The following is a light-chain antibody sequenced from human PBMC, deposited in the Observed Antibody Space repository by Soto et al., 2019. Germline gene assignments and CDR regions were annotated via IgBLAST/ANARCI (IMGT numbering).Light chain of an antibody. CDR2: KAS. Sequence: DIQMTQSPSILSAYVVDRVTITCLASQSISSWLAWYQQKPGKAPNLLIYKASSSESGVPSRFSGSGSGTEFIFTIDSLQPDDFATYYCQQYNSFPWTFGQGTKVDIK. CDR3: QQYNSFPWT. CDR1: QSISSW. V-gene: IGKV1-5*03. J-gene: IGKJ1*01.